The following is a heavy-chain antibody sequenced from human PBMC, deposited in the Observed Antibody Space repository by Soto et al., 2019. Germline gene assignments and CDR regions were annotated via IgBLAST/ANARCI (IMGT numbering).Heavy chain of an antibody. CDR3: ARELAAAGNGLTLYYYYYYMDV. V-gene: IGHV1-69*04. CDR1: GGTFSSYT. Sequence: ASVKVSCKASGGTFSSYTISWVRQAPGQGLEWMGRIIPILGIANYAQKFQGRVTITADKSTSTAYMELSSLRSEDTAVYYCARELAAAGNGLTLYYYYYYMDVRGKGTTVTVSS. D-gene: IGHD6-13*01. J-gene: IGHJ6*03. CDR2: IIPILGIA.